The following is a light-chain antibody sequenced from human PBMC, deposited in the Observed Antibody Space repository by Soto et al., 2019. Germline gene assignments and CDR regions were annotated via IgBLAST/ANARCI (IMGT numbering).Light chain of an antibody. CDR3: CSYAGNSEV. V-gene: IGLV2-23*02. Sequence: QSVLTHPASVTGSPGQSITMPCTGPSGDVGSNNLVSWYQQHPGKAPKLLIYEVSERPSGVSNRFPVSKSGNTASLTISGLQPDDEADYYCCSYAGNSEVFGTGT. J-gene: IGLJ1*01. CDR1: SGDVGSNNL. CDR2: EVS.